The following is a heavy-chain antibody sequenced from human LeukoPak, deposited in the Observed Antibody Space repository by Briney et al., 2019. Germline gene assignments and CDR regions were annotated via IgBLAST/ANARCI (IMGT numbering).Heavy chain of an antibody. V-gene: IGHV3-21*01. CDR1: GFTFNSYT. Sequence: KPGGSLRLSCAASGFTFNSYTMNWVRQAPGKGLEWVSSISSRSTYIYYADSVKGRFVISRDSANNSVCLQMNSLRAEDTAVYYCSRDGIFTGWGQGTLVTVSS. J-gene: IGHJ4*02. CDR2: ISSRSTYI. D-gene: IGHD3-3*01. CDR3: SRDGIFTG.